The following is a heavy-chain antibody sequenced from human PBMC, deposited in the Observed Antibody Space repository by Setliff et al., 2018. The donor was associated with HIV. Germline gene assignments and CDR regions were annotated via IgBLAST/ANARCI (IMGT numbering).Heavy chain of an antibody. Sequence: PGGSLSLSCAASGFSFRTYWMGWVRQAPGKGLEWVANMKYDGTEIYYVDAVKGRFTISRNNAKKSVFLHMNSLRGEDTAVYYCVREGEYFDTIGHYLVRRFFDLWGQGTMVTVSS. V-gene: IGHV3-7*01. J-gene: IGHJ3*01. D-gene: IGHD3-9*01. CDR3: VREGEYFDTIGHYLVRRFFDL. CDR2: MKYDGTEI. CDR1: GFSFRTYW.